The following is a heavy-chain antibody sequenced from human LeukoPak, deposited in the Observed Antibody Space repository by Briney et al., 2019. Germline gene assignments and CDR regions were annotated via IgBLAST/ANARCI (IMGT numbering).Heavy chain of an antibody. Sequence: PSETLSLTCNVSGDSISSSSYYWGWIRQPPGKGLEWIGSIYYSGRTNYNPSLKSRVTISVDTSKNQFSLNLSSVTAADTAVCYCARQWGYFDYWGQGTLVTVSS. J-gene: IGHJ4*02. CDR3: ARQWGYFDY. D-gene: IGHD3-16*01. CDR2: IYYSGRT. V-gene: IGHV4-39*01. CDR1: GDSISSSSYY.